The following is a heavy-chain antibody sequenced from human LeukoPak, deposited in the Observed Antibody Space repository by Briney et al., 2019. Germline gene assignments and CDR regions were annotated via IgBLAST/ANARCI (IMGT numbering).Heavy chain of an antibody. CDR1: GFTFNYAW. Sequence: GGSLRLSCAASGFTFNYAWMSWVRQVPGKGLEWVGQTVSEIDGGTTDYAAPVKGRFTISGDDSKAIAYLQMNSLKTEDTAVYHCTRDRGAYNLYDYWGQGTLVTVSS. D-gene: IGHD1-1*01. CDR3: TRDRGAYNLYDY. CDR2: TVSEIDGGTT. J-gene: IGHJ4*02. V-gene: IGHV3-15*04.